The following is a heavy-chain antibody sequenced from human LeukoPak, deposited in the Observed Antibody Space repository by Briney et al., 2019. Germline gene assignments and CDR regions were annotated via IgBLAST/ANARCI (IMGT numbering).Heavy chain of an antibody. CDR2: IHSGGGT. J-gene: IGHJ3*01. CDR3: ARYSSCRYGTAFDV. V-gene: IGHV3-66*01. Sequence: GGSLRLSCAASGFIVSSNFMSWVRQAPGKGLEWVSLIHSGGGTFYADSMKGRFTISRDNSKNMLYLQMNSLRVEDTGVYYCARYSSCRYGTAFDVWGQGATVTVSS. CDR1: GFIVSSNF. D-gene: IGHD6-13*01.